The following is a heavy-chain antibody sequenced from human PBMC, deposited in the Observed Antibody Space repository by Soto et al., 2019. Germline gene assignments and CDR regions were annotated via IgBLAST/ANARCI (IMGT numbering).Heavy chain of an antibody. CDR2: MHPNSGIT. D-gene: IGHD6-19*01. CDR3: AVGFRSGWVFDY. J-gene: IGHJ4*02. Sequence: QVQLVQSGAEVKKPWASVKVSCKASGYTFTSSDISWVRQATGQGLEWLGWMHPNSGITGYTQKFQGRVTMTRNTSISTAYMELSSLRSEDTAVYYCAVGFRSGWVFDYWGQGALVTVSS. CDR1: GYTFTSSD. V-gene: IGHV1-8*01.